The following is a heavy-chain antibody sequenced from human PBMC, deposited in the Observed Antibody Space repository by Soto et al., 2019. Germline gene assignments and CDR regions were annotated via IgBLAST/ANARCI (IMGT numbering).Heavy chain of an antibody. D-gene: IGHD5-12*01. V-gene: IGHV4-59*01. CDR3: ARAQEMATSGPRGSFDY. CDR1: GGSISSYY. Sequence: QVQLQESGPGLVKPSETLSLTCTVSGGSISSYYWSWIRQPPGKGLEWIGYIYYSGSTNYNPSLKSRVTISVDTSKNQFSLKLSSVTAAYTAVYYCARAQEMATSGPRGSFDYWGQGTLVTVSS. J-gene: IGHJ4*02. CDR2: IYYSGST.